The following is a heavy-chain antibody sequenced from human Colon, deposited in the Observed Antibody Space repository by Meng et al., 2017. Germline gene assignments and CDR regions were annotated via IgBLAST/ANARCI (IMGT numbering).Heavy chain of an antibody. CDR2: INPNSGGT. V-gene: IGHV1-2*06. D-gene: IGHD4-23*01. CDR1: GYTFTGYY. J-gene: IGHJ4*02. Sequence: ASVKVSCKASGYTFTGYYMHWVRQAPGQGLEWLGRINPNSGGTKYGKKFEGRVTVTRDTSISSARMELSSLRSDDTAVYYCARGIMSGNSLNPFDDWGQGTLVTVSS. CDR3: ARGIMSGNSLNPFDD.